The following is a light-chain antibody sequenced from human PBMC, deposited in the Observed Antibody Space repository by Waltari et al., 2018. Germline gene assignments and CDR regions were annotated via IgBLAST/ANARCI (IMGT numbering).Light chain of an antibody. CDR2: TNTDGSH. V-gene: IGLV4-69*02. Sequence: QLVLTQPPAVSASLGASVTLTCTVTSGHSLYAIAWHHQHPQKSPRLLLKTNTDGSHSRGDGIPDRFSSSGSGTERSLIISGLQSEDEADYFCQTWDTDPHVVFGGGTRLTV. CDR1: SGHSLYA. CDR3: QTWDTDPHVV. J-gene: IGLJ2*01.